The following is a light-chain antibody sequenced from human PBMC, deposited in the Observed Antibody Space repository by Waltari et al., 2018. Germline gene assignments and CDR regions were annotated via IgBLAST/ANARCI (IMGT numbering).Light chain of an antibody. CDR1: QSVSSSY. Sequence: EIVLTQSPGTLSLSPGERATLSCRASQSVSSSYLAWYQQKPGQAPRLLIYGASSRATGIPDRCSGSGSGTDFTLTISRLEPEDFAVYYCQQYGSSPTWTFGQGTKVEIK. CDR2: GAS. V-gene: IGKV3-20*01. CDR3: QQYGSSPTWT. J-gene: IGKJ1*01.